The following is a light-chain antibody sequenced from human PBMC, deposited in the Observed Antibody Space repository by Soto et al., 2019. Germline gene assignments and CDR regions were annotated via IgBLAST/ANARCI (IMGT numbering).Light chain of an antibody. V-gene: IGLV2-14*01. Sequence: QSALTQPASVSGSPGLSIAISCTGTSSDVGGYDYVSWYQQHPDKAPKLIIYEVTKRPSGVSNRFSGSKSGNTASLTISGLQPDDEADYYCSSHTSGDTRVFGSGTKLTVL. CDR1: SSDVGGYDY. CDR3: SSHTSGDTRV. CDR2: EVT. J-gene: IGLJ1*01.